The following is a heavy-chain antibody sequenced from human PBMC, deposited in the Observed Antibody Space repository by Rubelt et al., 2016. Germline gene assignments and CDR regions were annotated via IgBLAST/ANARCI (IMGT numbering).Heavy chain of an antibody. CDR3: AIYSSSLGASLK. CDR2: IYYSGST. CDR1: GDSITSYY. V-gene: IGHV4-59*08. Sequence: QVQLQESGPGLVKPSETLSLTCSVSGDSITSYYWSWIRQPPGKGLEWIGYIYYSGSTNYNPSLKSRLTISVDTSKNQFARRLSSVTAEDTAVYYCAIYSSSLGASLKWGQGTLVTVSS. J-gene: IGHJ4*02. D-gene: IGHD6-13*01.